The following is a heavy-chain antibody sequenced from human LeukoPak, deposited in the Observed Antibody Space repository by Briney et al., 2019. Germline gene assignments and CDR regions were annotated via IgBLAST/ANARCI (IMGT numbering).Heavy chain of an antibody. V-gene: IGHV1-69*04. CDR3: ARDSDSSLLDY. D-gene: IGHD6-13*01. Sequence: ASVKVSCKASGGTFSSYAIIWVRQAPGQGLEWMGRIIPILGIANYAQKFQGRVTITADKSTSTAYMELSSLRSEDTAVYYCARDSDSSLLDYWGQGTLVTVSS. J-gene: IGHJ4*02. CDR1: GGTFSSYA. CDR2: IIPILGIA.